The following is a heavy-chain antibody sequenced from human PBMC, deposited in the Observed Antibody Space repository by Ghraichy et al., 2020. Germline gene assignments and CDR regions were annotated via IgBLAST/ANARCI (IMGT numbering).Heavy chain of an antibody. CDR3: VNLGSSSGWYIWDY. V-gene: IGHV3-64D*06. Sequence: GGSLRLSCSASGFTFSSYAMHWVRQAPGKGLEYVSAISSNGGSTYYADSVKGRFTISRDNSKNTLYLQMSSLRAEDTAVYYCVNLGSSSGWYIWDYWGQGTLVTVSS. J-gene: IGHJ4*02. D-gene: IGHD6-19*01. CDR1: GFTFSSYA. CDR2: ISSNGGST.